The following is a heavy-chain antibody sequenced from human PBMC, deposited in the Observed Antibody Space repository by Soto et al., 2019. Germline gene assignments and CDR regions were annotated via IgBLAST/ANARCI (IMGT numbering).Heavy chain of an antibody. CDR2: ISYDGTNE. Sequence: QVQLVESGGGVVQPGGSLRLSCAASGFTFSSYGMQCVRQAPGRGLEWLALISYDGTNEYYEDSVKGRFTISRDNSRNTLFLHLNRLRAEDTAVYYCAKDSYNSSGYFSRDVWGQGTTVSVSS. V-gene: IGHV3-30*18. CDR3: AKDSYNSSGYFSRDV. J-gene: IGHJ6*02. D-gene: IGHD3-22*01. CDR1: GFTFSSYG.